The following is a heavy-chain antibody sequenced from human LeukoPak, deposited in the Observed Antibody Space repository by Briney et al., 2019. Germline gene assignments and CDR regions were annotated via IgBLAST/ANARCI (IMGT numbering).Heavy chain of an antibody. D-gene: IGHD3-3*01. J-gene: IGHJ3*02. CDR3: ARDKAYYDFWSGYYEDAFDI. Sequence: SETLSLTCAVSGGSISSNSYYWGWIRQPPGKGLEWIGSIYYSGSTYYNPSLKSRVTISVDTSKNQFSLKLSSVTAADTAVYYCARDKAYYDFWSGYYEDAFDIWGQGTMVTVSS. CDR2: IYYSGST. CDR1: GGSISSNSYY. V-gene: IGHV4-39*02.